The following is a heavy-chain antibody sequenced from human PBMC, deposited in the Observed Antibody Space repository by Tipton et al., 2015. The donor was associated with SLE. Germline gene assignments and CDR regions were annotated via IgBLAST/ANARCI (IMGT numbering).Heavy chain of an antibody. D-gene: IGHD2-21*02. CDR1: GGSISSHY. Sequence: TLSLTCTVSGGSISSHYWGWIRQPPGKGLEWIGSIYYSGSTYYNPSLKSRVTISVDTSKNQFSLKLSSVTAADTAVYYCAREGADDCLDYWGQGTLVTVSS. CDR3: AREGADDCLDY. V-gene: IGHV4-39*07. CDR2: IYYSGST. J-gene: IGHJ4*02.